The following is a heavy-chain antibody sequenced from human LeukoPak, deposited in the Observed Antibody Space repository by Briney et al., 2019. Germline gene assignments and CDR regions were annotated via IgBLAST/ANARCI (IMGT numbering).Heavy chain of an antibody. V-gene: IGHV1-8*01. D-gene: IGHD2/OR15-2a*01. Sequence: ASVKVSCKASGYTFTSYDINWVRQATGQGLQWMGWMNPNSGNTGYAQTFQGRVTITADKSTSTAYMELSSLRSEDTAVYYCALISGPLGFDYWGQGTLVTVSS. CDR1: GYTFTSYD. J-gene: IGHJ4*02. CDR2: MNPNSGNT. CDR3: ALISGPLGFDY.